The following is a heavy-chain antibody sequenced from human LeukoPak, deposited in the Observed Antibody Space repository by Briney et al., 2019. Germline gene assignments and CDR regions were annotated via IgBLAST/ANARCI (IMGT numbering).Heavy chain of an antibody. D-gene: IGHD5-18*01. CDR2: IYSGGST. CDR3: AKDRGGRAYSYGSDWYFDL. V-gene: IGHV3-66*01. J-gene: IGHJ2*01. CDR1: GFTVSSNY. Sequence: PGGSLRLSCAASGFTVSSNYMSWVRQAPGKGLEWVSVIYSGGSTYYADSVKGRFTISRDNSKDTLYLQMNSLRAEDTALYYCAKDRGGRAYSYGSDWYFDLWGRGTLVTVSS.